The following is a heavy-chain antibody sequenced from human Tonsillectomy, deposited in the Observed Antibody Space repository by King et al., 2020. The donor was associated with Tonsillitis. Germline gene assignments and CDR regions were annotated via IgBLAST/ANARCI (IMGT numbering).Heavy chain of an antibody. CDR1: GGSFISYN. CDR3: ARTEISMVRGVIIDY. Sequence: QLHESVPGLVKPSETLSLTCTVSGGSFISYNWSWIRQPPGKGLECIGYIHYTGSANNNPSLKSRIIISVDTSKNQFSLKLSSVTAADTAVYYCARTEISMVRGVIIDYWGQGTLVTVSS. CDR2: IHYTGSA. V-gene: IGHV4-59*01. D-gene: IGHD3-10*01. J-gene: IGHJ4*02.